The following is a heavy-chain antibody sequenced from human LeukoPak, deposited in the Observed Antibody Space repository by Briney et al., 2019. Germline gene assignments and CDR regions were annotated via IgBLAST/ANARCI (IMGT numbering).Heavy chain of an antibody. CDR3: ASGAEVVVTAREYFQH. D-gene: IGHD2-21*02. CDR1: GYTFTSYY. J-gene: IGHJ1*01. CDR2: INPSGGST. Sequence: GASVKVSCKASGYTFTSYYMHWVRQAPGQGLEWMGIINPSGGSTSYAQKFQGRVTMTRDTSTSTVYMELSSLRSEDTAVYYCASGAEVVVTAREYFQHWGQGTLVTVSS. V-gene: IGHV1-46*01.